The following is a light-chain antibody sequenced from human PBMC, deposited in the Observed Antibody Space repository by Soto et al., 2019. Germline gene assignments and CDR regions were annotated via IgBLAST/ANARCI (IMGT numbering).Light chain of an antibody. CDR2: AAS. Sequence: DIQVTQSPSSLSASVGDRVTITCRTSQNINIFLNWYQQKPGRAPMVVISAASNLESGVPSRFSGRGSGTEFTLTISHLQHGDSGLHFCQESYSKPLAFGGGTKVDIK. CDR1: QNINIF. V-gene: IGKV1-39*01. CDR3: QESYSKPLA. J-gene: IGKJ4*01.